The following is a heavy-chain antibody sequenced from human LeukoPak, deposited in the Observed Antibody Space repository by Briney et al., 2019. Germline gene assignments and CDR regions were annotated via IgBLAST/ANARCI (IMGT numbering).Heavy chain of an antibody. CDR2: ISAYNGNT. J-gene: IGHJ4*02. CDR1: GYTFTSYG. CDR3: ARVPEISSGWLARTRIDY. V-gene: IGHV1-18*01. D-gene: IGHD6-19*01. Sequence: ASVKVSCKASGYTFTSYGISWVRQAPGQGLEWMGWISAYNGNTNYAQKLQGRVAMTTDTSTSTAYMELRSLRSDDTAVYYCARVPEISSGWLARTRIDYWGQGTLVTVSS.